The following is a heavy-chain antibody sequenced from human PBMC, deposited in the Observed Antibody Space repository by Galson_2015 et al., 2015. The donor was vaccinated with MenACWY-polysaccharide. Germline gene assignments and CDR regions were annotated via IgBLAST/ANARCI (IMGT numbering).Heavy chain of an antibody. CDR2: ISDSGST. D-gene: IGHD7-27*01. Sequence: ETLSLTCTVSGGSISTYYWSWIRQPPGKGLEWFGHISDSGSTNYNPSLRSRVPISVDTSKNQFSLRLSSVTAADTAVYFCVGTSIVAPRGDYWNQGTLVTVSS. CDR3: VGTSIVAPRGDY. V-gene: IGHV4-59*12. CDR1: GGSISTYY. J-gene: IGHJ4*02.